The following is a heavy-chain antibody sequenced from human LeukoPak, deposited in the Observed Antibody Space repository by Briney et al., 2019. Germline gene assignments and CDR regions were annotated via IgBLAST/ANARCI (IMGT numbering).Heavy chain of an antibody. Sequence: GRSLRLSCAASGFTFDDYAMHWVRQAPGKGLEWVSGISWNSGSIGYADSVKGRFTISRDNAKNSLYLQMNSLRAEDTALYYCAKDIVGATNRGLDYWGQGTLVTVSS. V-gene: IGHV3-9*01. CDR2: ISWNSGSI. CDR1: GFTFDDYA. CDR3: AKDIVGATNRGLDY. D-gene: IGHD1-26*01. J-gene: IGHJ4*02.